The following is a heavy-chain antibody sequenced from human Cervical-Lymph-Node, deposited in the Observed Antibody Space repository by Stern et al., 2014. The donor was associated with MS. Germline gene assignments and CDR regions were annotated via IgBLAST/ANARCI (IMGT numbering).Heavy chain of an antibody. D-gene: IGHD5-18*01. CDR2: IGTAEGYI. J-gene: IGHJ4*02. CDR1: GFTFSSYT. V-gene: IGHV3-21*01. CDR3: ARDGYSYGANYYFDY. Sequence: EVQLLESGGGLVKPGRSLRLSCTASGFTFSSYTMNWVRQAPGKGLEWVSSIGTAEGYIYYADSVMGRFTISRDNAKNALFLQMDSLRAEDTAIYYCARDGYSYGANYYFDYWGQGALVTVSS.